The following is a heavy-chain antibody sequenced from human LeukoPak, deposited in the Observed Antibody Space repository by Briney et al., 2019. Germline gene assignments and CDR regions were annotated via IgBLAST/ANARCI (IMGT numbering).Heavy chain of an antibody. D-gene: IGHD6-19*01. J-gene: IGHJ5*02. CDR1: EFTFGDYA. CDR2: ISGSGGST. V-gene: IGHV3-23*01. Sequence: GGSLRLSCTASEFTFGDYAMSWVRQAPGKGLEWVSAISGSGGSTYYADSVKGRFTTSRDNSKNTLYLQMNSLRAEDTAVYYCATVAGTGNNWFDPWGQGTLVTVSS. CDR3: ATVAGTGNNWFDP.